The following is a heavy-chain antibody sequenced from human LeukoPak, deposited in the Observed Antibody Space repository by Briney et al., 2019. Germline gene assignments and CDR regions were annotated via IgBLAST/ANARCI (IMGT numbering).Heavy chain of an antibody. CDR3: ARVRLPYGSGLNWFDP. CDR2: ISGSGGST. Sequence: GGSLRLPCAASGFTFSSYAMSWVRQAPGKGLEWVSAISGSGGSTYYADSVKGRFTISRDNSKNTLYLQMNSLRAEDTAVYYCARVRLPYGSGLNWFDPWGQGTLVTVSS. CDR1: GFTFSSYA. J-gene: IGHJ5*02. V-gene: IGHV3-23*01. D-gene: IGHD3-10*01.